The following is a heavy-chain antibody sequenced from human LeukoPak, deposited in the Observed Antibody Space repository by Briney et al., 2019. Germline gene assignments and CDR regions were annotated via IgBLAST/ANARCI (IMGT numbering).Heavy chain of an antibody. D-gene: IGHD4-23*01. CDR1: GFTFSSYW. V-gene: IGHV3-33*08. CDR3: AREGPRGNSQFDY. CDR2: IWYDGSNK. J-gene: IGHJ4*02. Sequence: QPGGSLRLSCAASGFTFSSYWMNWVRQVPGKGLEWVALIWYDGSNKYYSDSVKGRFTISRDNSKNTLYLQMNSLRAEDTAVYYCAREGPRGNSQFDYWGQGTLVTVSS.